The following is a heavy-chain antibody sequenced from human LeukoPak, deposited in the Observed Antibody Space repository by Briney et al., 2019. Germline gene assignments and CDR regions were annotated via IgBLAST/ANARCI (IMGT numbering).Heavy chain of an antibody. CDR1: GGSISSGGYY. CDR3: ARGGYDFWSGYYDGDY. V-gene: IGHV4-30-2*01. Sequence: SETLSLTCTVSGGSISSGGYYWSWIRQPPGKGLEWIGYIYHSGSTYYNPSLKSRVTISVDRSKNQFSLKLSSVTAADTAVYYCARGGYDFWSGYYDGDYWGQGTLVTVSS. J-gene: IGHJ4*02. D-gene: IGHD3-3*01. CDR2: IYHSGST.